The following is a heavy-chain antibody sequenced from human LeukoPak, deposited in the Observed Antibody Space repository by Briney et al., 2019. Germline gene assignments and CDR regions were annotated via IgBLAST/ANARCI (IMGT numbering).Heavy chain of an antibody. J-gene: IGHJ6*02. CDR2: ISSSDSPI. D-gene: IGHD3-16*01. CDR3: ARVRSMSTTPYMDV. V-gene: IGHV3-48*03. Sequence: PGGSLRLSCAASGFTFSSYEMNWVRQAPGKGLEWVSYISSSDSPIYYGDSVKGRFTISRDNAKNSLYLQMNSLRAEDTAVYYCARVRSMSTTPYMDVWGRGTTVTVSS. CDR1: GFTFSSYE.